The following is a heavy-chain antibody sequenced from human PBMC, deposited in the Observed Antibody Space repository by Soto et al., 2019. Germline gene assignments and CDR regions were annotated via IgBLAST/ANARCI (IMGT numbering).Heavy chain of an antibody. V-gene: IGHV4-4*02. CDR1: GVSISSHDW. CDR3: ATRDSSRFY. Sequence: QVQLQESGPGLVKPSGTLSLTCAVSGVSISSHDWWTWVRQPPGKGLGWIGESHQSGNTNYNSSLESRVTISVDKSQNQFSLKLTSVTVADTAVYYCATRDSSRFYWGQGTLVTVSS. CDR2: SHQSGNT. D-gene: IGHD6-13*01. J-gene: IGHJ4*02.